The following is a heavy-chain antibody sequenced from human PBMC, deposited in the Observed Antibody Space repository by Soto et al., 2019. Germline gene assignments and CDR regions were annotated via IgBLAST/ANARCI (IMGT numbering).Heavy chain of an antibody. CDR3: AREYTAWPLAYGLDV. D-gene: IGHD2-2*02. CDR2: ISSRSDI. Sequence: GCLRLSCVGSGFTFSTYSINWVRQAPGKGLEWVSSISSRSDIYYADSVKGRFTISRDNAKNSVSLQMNSLRAEDTAVYYCAREYTAWPLAYGLDVWGQGTTVTVSS. J-gene: IGHJ6*02. CDR1: GFTFSTYS. V-gene: IGHV3-21*01.